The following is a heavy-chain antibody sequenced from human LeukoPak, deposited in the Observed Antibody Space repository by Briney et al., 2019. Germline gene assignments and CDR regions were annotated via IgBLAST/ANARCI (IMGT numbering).Heavy chain of an antibody. V-gene: IGHV5-51*01. CDR1: GYTFTNYW. CDR2: IHPGDSET. Sequence: GESLKISCKGSGYTFTNYWIGWVRQMPGKGLECMGIIHPGDSETRYSPSFQGQVTISADKSISTAYLQWSGLKASDTAMYYYARRLGATQPYFDFWGQGALVTVSS. CDR3: ARRLGATQPYFDF. J-gene: IGHJ4*02. D-gene: IGHD1-26*01.